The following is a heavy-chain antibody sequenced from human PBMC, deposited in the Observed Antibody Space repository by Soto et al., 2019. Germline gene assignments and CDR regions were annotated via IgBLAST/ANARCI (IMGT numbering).Heavy chain of an antibody. V-gene: IGHV3-11*06. J-gene: IGHJ4*02. D-gene: IGHD6-19*01. CDR3: ARGRIAVKGY. CDR1: GFTFSDYY. Sequence: GGSLRLSCAASGFTFSDYYMSWIRQAPGKGLEWVSYISSSSSYTNYADSVKGRFTISRDKAKNSLYLQMNSLRAEDTAVYYCARGRIAVKGYWGQGTLVTVSS. CDR2: ISSSSSYT.